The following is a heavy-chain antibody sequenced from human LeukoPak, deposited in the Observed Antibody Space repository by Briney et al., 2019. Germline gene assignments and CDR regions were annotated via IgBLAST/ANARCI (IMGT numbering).Heavy chain of an antibody. V-gene: IGHV1-2*02. Sequence: ASVKVSCKASGYTFTGYYMHWVRQAPGQGLGWMGWINPNSGGTNYAQKFQGRVTMTRDTSISTAYMELSRLRSDDTAVYYCARELHGGKPFDYWGQGTLVTVSS. J-gene: IGHJ4*02. CDR3: ARELHGGKPFDY. CDR2: INPNSGGT. CDR1: GYTFTGYY. D-gene: IGHD3-16*01.